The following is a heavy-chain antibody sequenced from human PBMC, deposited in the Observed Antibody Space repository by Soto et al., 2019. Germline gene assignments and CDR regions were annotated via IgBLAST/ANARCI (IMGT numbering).Heavy chain of an antibody. CDR1: GFSLSTRDVG. J-gene: IGHJ4*02. Sequence: QITLNESGPTLVKPTQTLTLTCTFSGFSLSTRDVGVGWIRQPPGEALEWLGVVYWDDSKTYSPSLESRLTSPKEPAKNQVALRLTKMDPVDTATYYCAHCRGRVASFWGQGTLVTVSS. V-gene: IGHV2-5*02. CDR3: AHCRGRVASF. D-gene: IGHD3-16*01. CDR2: VYWDDSK.